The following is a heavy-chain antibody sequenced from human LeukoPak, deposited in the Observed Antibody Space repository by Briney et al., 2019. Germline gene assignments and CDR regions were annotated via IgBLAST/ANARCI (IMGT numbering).Heavy chain of an antibody. V-gene: IGHV1-58*02. CDR2: IVVGSGNT. CDR3: ARGPRITIFGVVMANDAFDI. D-gene: IGHD3-3*01. Sequence: SVKVSCKASGFTFTSSAMQWVRQARGQRLAWIGWIVVGSGNTNYAQKFQERVTITRDMSTSTAYMELSRLRFDDTVVYYCARGPRITIFGVVMANDAFDIWGQGTMVTVSS. J-gene: IGHJ3*02. CDR1: GFTFTSSA.